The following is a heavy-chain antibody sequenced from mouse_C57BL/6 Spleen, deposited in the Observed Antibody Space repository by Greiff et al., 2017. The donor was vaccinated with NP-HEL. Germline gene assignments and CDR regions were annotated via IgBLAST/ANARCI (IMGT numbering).Heavy chain of an antibody. D-gene: IGHD4-1*01. Sequence: QVQLQQPGAELVRPGTSVKLSCKASGYTFTSYWMHWVKQRPGQGLEWIGVIDPSDSYTNYNQKFKGKATLTVDTSSSTAYMQLSSLTSEDSAVYYCARLLGREGGFDYWGQGTTLTVSS. J-gene: IGHJ2*01. V-gene: IGHV1-59*01. CDR2: IDPSDSYT. CDR3: ARLLGREGGFDY. CDR1: GYTFTSYW.